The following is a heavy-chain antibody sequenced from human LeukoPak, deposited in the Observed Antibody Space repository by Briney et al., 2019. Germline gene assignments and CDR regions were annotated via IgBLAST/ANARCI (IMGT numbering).Heavy chain of an antibody. CDR3: AYLIAAPGTH. CDR1: GYNFTGHY. D-gene: IGHD6-13*01. V-gene: IGHV1-2*02. CDR2: INPNNGGT. J-gene: IGHJ4*02. Sequence: ASVKVSCKASGYNFTGHYMHWVRQAPGQGREWLGWINPNNGGTNYAQKFQGRVTMTRDTSISTAYMELSSLRSDDTAVYFCAYLIAAPGTHWGQGTLVIVSS.